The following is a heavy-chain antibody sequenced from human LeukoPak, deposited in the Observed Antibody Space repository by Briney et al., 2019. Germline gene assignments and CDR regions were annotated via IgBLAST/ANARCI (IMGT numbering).Heavy chain of an antibody. V-gene: IGHV4-59*01. CDR2: IHDSGRT. D-gene: IGHD6-19*01. Sequence: PSETLSLTCTVSRGSIGGAYWTWIRQSPGGGLEWIGYIHDSGRTDYNPSLGSRITISMDTSKSQFSLRLRSVTAADTAVYYCARAQWLPIDCYNEWGQGTVVTVSS. CDR1: RGSIGGAY. CDR3: ARAQWLPIDCYNE. J-gene: IGHJ3*01.